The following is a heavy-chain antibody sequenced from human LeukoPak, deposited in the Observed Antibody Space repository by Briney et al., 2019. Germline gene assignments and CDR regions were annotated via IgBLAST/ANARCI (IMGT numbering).Heavy chain of an antibody. J-gene: IGHJ2*01. Sequence: GGSLRLSCAASGFTFSSYSMNWVRQAPGKGLEWISYISLSSSTIYYADSVKGRFTISRDNAKNSLYLQMNSLRAEDTAVYYCAGRLSSWSNYWYFDLWGRGTLVSVSS. CDR3: AGRLSSWSNYWYFDL. V-gene: IGHV3-48*01. CDR1: GFTFSSYS. CDR2: ISLSSSTI. D-gene: IGHD6-13*01.